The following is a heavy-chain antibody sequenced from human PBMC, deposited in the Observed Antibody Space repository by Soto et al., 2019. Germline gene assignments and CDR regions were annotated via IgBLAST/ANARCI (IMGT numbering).Heavy chain of an antibody. CDR1: GYTLTELS. CDR3: ATDFKFRTTGTNYFDY. CDR2: FDPEDGET. D-gene: IGHD1-1*01. J-gene: IGHJ4*02. Sequence: ASVKVSCKVSGYTLTELSMHWVRQAPGKGLEWMGGFDPEDGETIYAQKFQGRVTMTEDTSTDTAYMELSSLRYEDTAVYYCATDFKFRTTGTNYFDYWGQGTLVTVSS. V-gene: IGHV1-24*01.